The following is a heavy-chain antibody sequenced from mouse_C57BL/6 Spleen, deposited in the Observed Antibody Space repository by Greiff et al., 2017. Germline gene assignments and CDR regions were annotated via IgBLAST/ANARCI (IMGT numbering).Heavy chain of an antibody. J-gene: IGHJ2*01. CDR1: GFTFSSYA. CDR2: ISDGGSYI. CDR3: ARAGRSSYFDY. Sequence: EVKVVESGGGLVKPGGSLKLSCAASGFTFSSYAMSWVRQTPEKRLEWVATISDGGSYIYYPDKVKGRFTISRDNAKNNLYLQMSHLKSEDTAMYYCARAGRSSYFDYWGQGTTLTVSS. V-gene: IGHV5-4*03. D-gene: IGHD1-1*01.